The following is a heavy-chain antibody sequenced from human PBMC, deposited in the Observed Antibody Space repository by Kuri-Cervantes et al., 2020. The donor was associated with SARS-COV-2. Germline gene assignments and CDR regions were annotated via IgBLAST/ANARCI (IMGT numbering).Heavy chain of an antibody. CDR2: ISAYNGNT. D-gene: IGHD2-8*01. V-gene: IGHV1-18*01. Sequence: ASVKVSCKASGHTFTSYGISWVRRAPGQGLEWMGWISAYNGNTNYAQKLQGRVTMTTDTSTSTAYMELRSLRSDDTAVYYCAGDRSPLMVEHDAFDIWGQGTMVTVSS. J-gene: IGHJ3*02. CDR1: GHTFTSYG. CDR3: AGDRSPLMVEHDAFDI.